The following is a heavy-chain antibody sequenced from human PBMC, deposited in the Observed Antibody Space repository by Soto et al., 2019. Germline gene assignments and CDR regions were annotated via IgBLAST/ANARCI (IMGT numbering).Heavy chain of an antibody. CDR2: TSYDGKNK. V-gene: IGHV3-30*04. Sequence: QVQLVESGGGVVQPGGSLRLSCAASGFTFSNFVMHWVRQAPGKGLEWVAATSYDGKNKDHADSVKGRFTISRDNSKNTLYLQMNSLRHEDTAVCFCARERAIAATGIFYYWGQGTLVTVSS. CDR1: GFTFSNFV. CDR3: ARERAIAATGIFYY. D-gene: IGHD6-13*01. J-gene: IGHJ4*02.